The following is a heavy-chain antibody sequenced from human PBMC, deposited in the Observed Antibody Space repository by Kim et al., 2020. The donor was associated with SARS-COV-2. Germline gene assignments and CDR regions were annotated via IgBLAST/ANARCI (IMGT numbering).Heavy chain of an antibody. CDR3: AKDGSPDRRAPYYYDSSGYSSYFQH. V-gene: IGHV3-23*01. Sequence: GGSLRLSCAASGFTFSSYAMSWVRQAPGKGLEWVSAISGSGGSTYYADSVKGRFTISRDNSKNTLYLQMNSLRAEDTAVYYCAKDGSPDRRAPYYYDSSGYSSYFQHWGQGSLVTVSS. D-gene: IGHD3-22*01. CDR1: GFTFSSYA. CDR2: ISGSGGST. J-gene: IGHJ1*01.